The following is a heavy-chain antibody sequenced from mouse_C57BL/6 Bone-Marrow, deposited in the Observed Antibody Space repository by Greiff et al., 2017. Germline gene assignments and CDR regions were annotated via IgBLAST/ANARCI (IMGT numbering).Heavy chain of an antibody. CDR2: IRSKSNNYAT. CDR3: VRRDSNDDAMDY. CDR1: GFSFNTYA. V-gene: IGHV10-1*01. D-gene: IGHD2-12*01. Sequence: EVKVVESGGGLVQPKGSLKLSCAASGFSFNTYAMNWVRQAPGKGLEWVARIRSKSNNYATYYADSVKDRFTISRDDSESMLYLQMNNLKTEDTAMYYCVRRDSNDDAMDYWGQGTSVTVSS. J-gene: IGHJ4*01.